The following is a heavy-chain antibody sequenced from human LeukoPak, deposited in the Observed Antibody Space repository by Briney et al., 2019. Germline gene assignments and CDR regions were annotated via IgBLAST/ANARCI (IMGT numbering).Heavy chain of an antibody. V-gene: IGHV4-39*01. D-gene: IGHD3/OR15-3a*01. CDR3: ARPRGEDFWTVMGAFDI. Sequence: SETLSLTCTVSGGSISSSSYYWGWIRQPPGKGLEWIGSIYYSGSTYYNPSLKSRVTISVDTSKHQFSLKLSSVTAADTAVYYCARPRGEDFWTVMGAFDIWGQGTMVTVSS. CDR2: IYYSGST. J-gene: IGHJ3*02. CDR1: GGSISSSSYY.